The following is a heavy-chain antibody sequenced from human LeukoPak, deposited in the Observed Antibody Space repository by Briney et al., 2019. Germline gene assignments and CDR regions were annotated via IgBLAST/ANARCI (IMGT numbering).Heavy chain of an antibody. Sequence: PWGSLRLSCAASGFTFSDYYMSWIRQAPGKGLEWVSYISCSGSTVAYADSVKGRFTISRANAKNALYLQMNSLRAEDTSVYYCARDIPKGYSSGWHLFDYWGQGTLVTVS. D-gene: IGHD6-19*01. CDR2: ISCSGSTV. J-gene: IGHJ4*02. V-gene: IGHV3-11*04. CDR3: ARDIPKGYSSGWHLFDY. CDR1: GFTFSDYY.